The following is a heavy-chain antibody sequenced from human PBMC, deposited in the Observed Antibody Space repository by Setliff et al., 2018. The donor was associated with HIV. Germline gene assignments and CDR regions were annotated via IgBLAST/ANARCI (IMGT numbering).Heavy chain of an antibody. D-gene: IGHD3-10*01. CDR3: AIPKYYYGSGSPPDAFDI. CDR2: IRYDGSNK. CDR1: GFTFSSYG. V-gene: IGHV3-30*02. J-gene: IGHJ3*02. Sequence: GGSLRLSCAASGFTFSSYGMHWVRQAPGKGLEWVAFIRYDGSNKYYADSVKGRFTISRDNSKNTLYLQMNSLRAEDTAVYYCAIPKYYYGSGSPPDAFDIWGQGTMVTVSS.